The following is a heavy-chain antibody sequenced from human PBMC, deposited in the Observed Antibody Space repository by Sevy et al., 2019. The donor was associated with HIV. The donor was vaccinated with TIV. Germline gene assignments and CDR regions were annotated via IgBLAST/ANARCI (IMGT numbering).Heavy chain of an antibody. V-gene: IGHV3-21*01. CDR3: AAGTVVTPYWFDP. CDR2: ISSSSSYI. Sequence: GGSLRLSCAASGFTFTNYAMNWVRQAPGKGLEWVSSISSSSSYIYYADSVKGRFTISRDNAKNSLYLQMNSLRAEDTAVYYCAAGTVVTPYWFDPWGQGTLVTVSS. CDR1: GFTFTNYA. D-gene: IGHD2-21*02. J-gene: IGHJ5*02.